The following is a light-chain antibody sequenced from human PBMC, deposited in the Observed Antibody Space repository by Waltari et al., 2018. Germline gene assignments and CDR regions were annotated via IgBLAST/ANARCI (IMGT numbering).Light chain of an antibody. Sequence: QSVLTQSPSLSAAPGQKVTISCSGSSSNIGYNFVSWYQQFPGTAPKLLIYEKNKRPSGIPDRFSGSKSGTSGTLVITGVQTGDEADYYCGSWDSSLSLVFGGGTKLSVL. J-gene: IGLJ2*01. CDR2: EKN. V-gene: IGLV1-51*02. CDR3: GSWDSSLSLV. CDR1: SSNIGYNF.